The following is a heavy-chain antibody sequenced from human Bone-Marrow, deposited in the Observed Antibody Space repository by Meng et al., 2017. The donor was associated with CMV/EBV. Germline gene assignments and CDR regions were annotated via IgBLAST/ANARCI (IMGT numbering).Heavy chain of an antibody. V-gene: IGHV1-2*02. CDR1: GYTFTGYY. Sequence: ASVKGSCKASGYTFTGYYMHWVRQAPGQGLEWMGWINPNSGGTNYAQKFQGRVTMTRDTSISTAYMELSRLRSDDTAVYYCARDMATITIFGVAGVGMDVWGQGTTVTVSS. CDR3: ARDMATITIFGVAGVGMDV. D-gene: IGHD3-3*01. CDR2: INPNSGGT. J-gene: IGHJ6*02.